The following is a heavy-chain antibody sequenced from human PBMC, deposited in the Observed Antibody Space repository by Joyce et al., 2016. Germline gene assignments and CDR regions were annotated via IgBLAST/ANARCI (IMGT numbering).Heavy chain of an antibody. CDR1: GIIFSNKE. CDR2: INSDDSRI. J-gene: IGHJ4*02. V-gene: IGHV3-48*03. D-gene: IGHD2-2*01. Sequence: EVQLVESGGGLVQPRGSLRLSCAASGIIFSNKEMNWVRQAPGKGLEWVSSINSDDSRIHYADSVRGRFTISRDNARNSLYLEMNSLRVEDTAIYYCTTPSCANWGQGSLVTVSS. CDR3: TTPSCAN.